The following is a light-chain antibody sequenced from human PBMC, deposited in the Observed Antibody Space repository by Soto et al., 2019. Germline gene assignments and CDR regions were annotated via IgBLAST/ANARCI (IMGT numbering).Light chain of an antibody. V-gene: IGLV2-14*01. CDR3: SSYTGSSTVI. J-gene: IGLJ2*01. CDR2: DVT. CDR1: SSDVGGYNY. Sequence: QSALTQPASVSGSPGQSITISCTGTSSDVGGYNYVCWYQQHPGKAPELIIYDVTNRPSGVSNRFSGSKSGSTASLSISGLQAEDEADYYCSSYTGSSTVIFGGGTKVNVL.